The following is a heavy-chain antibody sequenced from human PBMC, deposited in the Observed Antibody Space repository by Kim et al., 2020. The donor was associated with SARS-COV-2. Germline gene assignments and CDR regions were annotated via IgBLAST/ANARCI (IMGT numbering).Heavy chain of an antibody. D-gene: IGHD1-1*01. Sequence: NPSLKSRVTISVDTSKNQFSLKLSSVTAADTAVYYCARDTTFYYYYGMDVWGQGTTVTVSS. CDR3: ARDTTFYYYYGMDV. V-gene: IGHV4-31*02. J-gene: IGHJ6*02.